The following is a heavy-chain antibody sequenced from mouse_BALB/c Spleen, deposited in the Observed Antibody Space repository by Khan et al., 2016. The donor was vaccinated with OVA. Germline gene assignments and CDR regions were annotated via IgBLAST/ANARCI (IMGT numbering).Heavy chain of an antibody. Sequence: QVRLQQSGGDLMKPGASVKISCKATGYTFSSYWIEWVKQRPGHGLEWIGQIFPGSVSTTYNEKFKGQATFTADTSSNTAYRQLSSLTSEYSAVYYCARGGYWGFAYWGQGTLVTVSA. CDR3: ARGGYWGFAY. D-gene: IGHD2-3*01. CDR2: IFPGSVST. CDR1: GYTFSSYW. V-gene: IGHV1-9*01. J-gene: IGHJ3*01.